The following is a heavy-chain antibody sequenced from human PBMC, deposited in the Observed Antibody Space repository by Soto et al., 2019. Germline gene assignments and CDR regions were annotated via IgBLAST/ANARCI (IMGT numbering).Heavy chain of an antibody. V-gene: IGHV3-30*18. D-gene: IGHD6-19*01. CDR2: ISYDGSNK. CDR1: GFTFSSYG. J-gene: IGHJ6*03. Sequence: QVQLVESGGGVVQPGRSLRLSCAASGFTFSSYGMHWVRQAPGKGLEWVAVISYDGSNKYYADSVKGRFTISRDNSKNTLYLQMKSLRAEDTAVYYCAKEGVAGASGYMDVWGKGTTVTVSS. CDR3: AKEGVAGASGYMDV.